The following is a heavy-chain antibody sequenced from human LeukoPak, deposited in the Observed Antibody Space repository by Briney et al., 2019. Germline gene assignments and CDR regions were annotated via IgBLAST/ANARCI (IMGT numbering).Heavy chain of an antibody. CDR3: ARGPPIRGYRYGYDTGYYYSYSMDV. Sequence: ASVKVSCKASGYTFTSYDINWVRQATGQGLECMGWLNPISGNTGHAQKFQGRVTMTRDTSISTAYMELSSLRSEDTAVYYCARGPPIRGYRYGYDTGYYYSYSMDVWGKGTTVTISS. V-gene: IGHV1-8*01. D-gene: IGHD5-18*01. J-gene: IGHJ6*03. CDR1: GYTFTSYD. CDR2: LNPISGNT.